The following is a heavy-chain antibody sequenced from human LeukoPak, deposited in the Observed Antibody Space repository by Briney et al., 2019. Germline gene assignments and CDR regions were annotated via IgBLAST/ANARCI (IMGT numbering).Heavy chain of an antibody. Sequence: ASVKVSCKASGYTFTSYGISWVRQAPGQGLECMGWINAYNGNTNYAQKLQGRVPMTTDTSTSTAYMELRSLRSDDTAVYYCARDWRYSGSYFPPSDAFDIWGQGTMVTVSS. V-gene: IGHV1-18*01. D-gene: IGHD1-26*01. CDR3: ARDWRYSGSYFPPSDAFDI. J-gene: IGHJ3*02. CDR1: GYTFTSYG. CDR2: INAYNGNT.